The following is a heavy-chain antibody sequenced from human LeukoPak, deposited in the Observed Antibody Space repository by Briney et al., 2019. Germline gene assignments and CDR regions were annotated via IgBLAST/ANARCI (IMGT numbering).Heavy chain of an antibody. J-gene: IGHJ4*02. Sequence: GGSLRLSCAASGFTFSNNGMHWVRQTPGKGLEWVAFTRYDESKTFYGDSVRGRFTISRDNSKNTLYLQMNSLTTDDSAVYYCAKARCSGSPALDFWGQGTLVTVSS. CDR1: GFTFSNNG. CDR3: AKARCSGSPALDF. CDR2: TRYDESKT. V-gene: IGHV3-30*02. D-gene: IGHD1-26*01.